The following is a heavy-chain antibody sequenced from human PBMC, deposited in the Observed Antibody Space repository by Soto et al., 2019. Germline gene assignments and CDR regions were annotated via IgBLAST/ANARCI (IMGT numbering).Heavy chain of an antibody. CDR1: GFTFSVFG. CDR3: ARRRDYMDV. J-gene: IGHJ6*03. CDR2: IWYDGSDT. V-gene: IGHV3-33*01. Sequence: GGSLRLSCAASGFTFSVFGMHWVRQAPGKGLEWVAVIWYDGSDTYYADSVKGRFTISRDNSKNTLYLQMNSLRAEDTAVYYCARRRDYMDVWGKGTTVTVSS.